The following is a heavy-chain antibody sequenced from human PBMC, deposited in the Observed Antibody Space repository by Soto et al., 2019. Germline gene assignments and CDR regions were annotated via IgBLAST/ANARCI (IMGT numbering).Heavy chain of an antibody. Sequence: PGGSLRLSCAASGFTFSGSAMHWVRQASGKGLEWVGRIRSKANSYATAYAASVKGRFTISRDDSKNTAYLQMNSLKTEDTAVYYCTRHRGGYDFWSGTYYYYGMYVWGQGSTVTVSS. CDR2: IRSKANSYAT. V-gene: IGHV3-73*01. CDR3: TRHRGGYDFWSGTYYYYGMYV. CDR1: GFTFSGSA. D-gene: IGHD3-3*01. J-gene: IGHJ6*02.